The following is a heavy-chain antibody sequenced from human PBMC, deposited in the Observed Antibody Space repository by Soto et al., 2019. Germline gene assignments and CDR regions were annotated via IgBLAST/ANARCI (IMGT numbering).Heavy chain of an antibody. V-gene: IGHV4-61*05. J-gene: IGHJ6*03. Sequence: SETLSLTCTVSGGSISSSSYYWSWIRQPPGKGLEWIGYIYYSGSTNYNPSLKSRVTISVDTSKNQFSLKLSSVTPADTAVYYFACIQTVQLERPPYYYYYMDVWGKGTTVTVSS. CDR1: GGSISSSSYY. CDR3: ACIQTVQLERPPYYYYYMDV. D-gene: IGHD1-1*01. CDR2: IYYSGST.